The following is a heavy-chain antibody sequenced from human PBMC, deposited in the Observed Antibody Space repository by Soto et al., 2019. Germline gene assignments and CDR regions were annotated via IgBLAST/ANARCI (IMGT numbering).Heavy chain of an antibody. Sequence: QLQLQESGPGLVKPSETLSLTCTVSGGSISSSSYYWGWIRQPPGKGLEWIGSIYYSGSTYYNPSLKSRVTISVDTSKNQFSLKLSSVTAADTAVYYCARHEEVAVGNTYYYDSSGYYYFDYWGQGTLVTVSS. CDR3: ARHEEVAVGNTYYYDSSGYYYFDY. CDR1: GGSISSSSYY. V-gene: IGHV4-39*01. CDR2: IYYSGST. D-gene: IGHD3-22*01. J-gene: IGHJ4*02.